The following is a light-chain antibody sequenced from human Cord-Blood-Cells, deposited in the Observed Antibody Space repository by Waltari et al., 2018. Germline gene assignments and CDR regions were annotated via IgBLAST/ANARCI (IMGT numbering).Light chain of an antibody. CDR2: EGS. Sequence: QSALTQPASVSGSPGQSITISCTGTSSYVGSYNLVSWYQQHPGKAPKLMIYEGSKRPSGVSNGFSGSKSGNTASLTISGLQAEDEADYYCCSYAGSSTWVFGGGTKLTVL. CDR1: SSYVGSYNL. CDR3: CSYAGSSTWV. V-gene: IGLV2-23*01. J-gene: IGLJ3*02.